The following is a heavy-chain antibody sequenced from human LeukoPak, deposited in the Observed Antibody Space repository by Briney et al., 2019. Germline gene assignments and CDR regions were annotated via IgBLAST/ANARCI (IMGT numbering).Heavy chain of an antibody. V-gene: IGHV4-4*07. CDR2: IHTSGST. CDR1: GGSISNYH. CDR3: ARRDINSGWSLDY. D-gene: IGHD6-19*01. Sequence: SETLSLTCTVSGGSISNYHWSWIRQPAGKGLEWIGQIHTSGSTNYNPPLKSRVTMSIDTPENQLSLTIRSVTAADTAVYYCARRDINSGWSLDYWGQGTLVTVSS. J-gene: IGHJ4*02.